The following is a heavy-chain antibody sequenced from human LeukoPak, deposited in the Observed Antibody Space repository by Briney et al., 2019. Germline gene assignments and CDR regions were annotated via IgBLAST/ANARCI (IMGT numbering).Heavy chain of an antibody. CDR3: ARTYDSPGYYSPDYYYMDV. D-gene: IGHD3-22*01. V-gene: IGHV4-59*01. Sequence: SETLSLTCTVSGGSISSYYWSWIRQPPGKGLEWIGYIYYSGSTNYNPSLKSRVTISVDTSKNQFSLKLSSVTAADTAVYYCARTYDSPGYYSPDYYYMDVWGKGTTVTISS. CDR1: GGSISSYY. J-gene: IGHJ6*03. CDR2: IYYSGST.